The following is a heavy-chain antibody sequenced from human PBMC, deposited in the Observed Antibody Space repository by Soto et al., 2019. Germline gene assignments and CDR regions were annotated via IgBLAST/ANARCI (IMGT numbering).Heavy chain of an antibody. CDR1: GSTFSSYG. Sequence: VQLVESGGGVVQPGRSLRLTCAGSGSTFSSYGIHWVRQAPGKGLEWVAIIWYDGTNKYYVDSVRGRFTVSRGNSKNTVYLQMNSVRVEDTAVYHCASQFYDVVTGWGPVDYWGQGALVTVSS. CDR3: ASQFYDVVTGWGPVDY. D-gene: IGHD3-9*01. V-gene: IGHV3-33*01. J-gene: IGHJ4*02. CDR2: IWYDGTNK.